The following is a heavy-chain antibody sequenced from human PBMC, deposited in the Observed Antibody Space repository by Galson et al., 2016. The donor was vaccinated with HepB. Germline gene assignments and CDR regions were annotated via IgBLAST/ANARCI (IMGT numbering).Heavy chain of an antibody. J-gene: IGHJ4*02. CDR1: GDSVSSNSAN. V-gene: IGHV6-1*01. Sequence: CAISGDSVSSNSANWHWIRQSPSRGLEWLGRTYYKSNWYYDYAVSVKSRMTINPDTSKNQFSLQLNSVTPEDTAVYYCTRSSPFNTGTFDFWGQGTLVTVSS. D-gene: IGHD1-26*01. CDR2: TYYKSNWYY. CDR3: TRSSPFNTGTFDF.